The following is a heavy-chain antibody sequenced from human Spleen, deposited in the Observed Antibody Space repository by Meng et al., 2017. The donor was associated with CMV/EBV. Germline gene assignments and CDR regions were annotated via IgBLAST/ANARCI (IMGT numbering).Heavy chain of an antibody. J-gene: IGHJ4*02. CDR3: ARDPNEDGGVTLDN. CDR2: ISWNSGSI. CDR1: GFTFDDYA. V-gene: IGHV3-9*01. Sequence: SLKISCAASGFTFDDYAMHWVRQAPGKGLEWVSGISWNSGSIGYADSVKGRFTITRDNGGNSLYLQMNSLGGDDTAVYYCARDPNEDGGVTLDNWGQGILVTVSS. D-gene: IGHD5-24*01.